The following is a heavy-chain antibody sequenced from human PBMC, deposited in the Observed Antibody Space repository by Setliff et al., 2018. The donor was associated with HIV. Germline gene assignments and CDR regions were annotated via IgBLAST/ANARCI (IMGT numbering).Heavy chain of an antibody. CDR2: INHSGST. CDR3: TRSPGLRFVDS. CDR1: GGSFTNYY. V-gene: IGHV4-34*01. Sequence: SETLSLTCVVYGGSFTNYYWSWIRQPPGKGLECIGEINHSGSTYYNPSLKSRVTISVDTSKNQFSLKLKSVTAADTALYYFTRSPGLRFVDSWGQGTLVTVSS. J-gene: IGHJ4*02. D-gene: IGHD3-3*01.